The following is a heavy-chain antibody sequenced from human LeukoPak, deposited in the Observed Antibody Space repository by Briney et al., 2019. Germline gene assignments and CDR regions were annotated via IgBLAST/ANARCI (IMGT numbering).Heavy chain of an antibody. CDR1: GGSISSGDYY. CDR2: IFYSGNT. J-gene: IGHJ4*02. CDR3: ARDRRYYGSGPFDY. D-gene: IGHD3-10*01. Sequence: SQTLSLTCTVSGGSISSGDYYWSWIRQPPGKGLEWIGYIFYSGNTFYNPSLKSRVTISIDTSKNQFSLNLDSVTAADTAVYYCARDRRYYGSGPFDYWGQGTLVTVSS. V-gene: IGHV4-30-4*01.